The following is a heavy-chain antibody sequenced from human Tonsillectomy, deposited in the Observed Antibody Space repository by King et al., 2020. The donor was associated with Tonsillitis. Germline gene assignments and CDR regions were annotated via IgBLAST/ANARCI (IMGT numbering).Heavy chain of an antibody. V-gene: IGHV3-30*18. CDR1: GFSLSNYA. CDR2: ISYDGSNE. J-gene: IGHJ4*02. Sequence: VQLVESGGGVVQPGRSLRLSCAASGFSLSNYAMHWVRQAPGKGLEWVAVISYDGSNEYYADTVKGRFTISSDNSKNTLYLQMNSLRVEDTDVYYCAKAVGRLLSSSVDYWGQGTLVTVSS. D-gene: IGHD2-15*01. CDR3: AKAVGRLLSSSVDY.